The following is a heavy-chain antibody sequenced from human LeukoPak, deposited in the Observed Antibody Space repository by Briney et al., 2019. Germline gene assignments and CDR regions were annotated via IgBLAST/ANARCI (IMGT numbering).Heavy chain of an antibody. CDR2: ISSSSTYI. D-gene: IGHD6-13*01. CDR1: GFIFSTYS. J-gene: IGHJ4*02. V-gene: IGHV3-21*04. Sequence: GGSLRLSCAASGFIFSTYSMNWVRQAPGKGLEWVSSISSSSTYIYYADSVKGRFTISRDNAKNSLYLQMNSLRAEDTALYYCARDVDPAGTAYFDYWGQGTLVTVSS. CDR3: ARDVDPAGTAYFDY.